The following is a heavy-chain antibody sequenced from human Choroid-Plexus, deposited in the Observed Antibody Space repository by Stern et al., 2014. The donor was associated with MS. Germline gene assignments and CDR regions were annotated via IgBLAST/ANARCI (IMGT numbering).Heavy chain of an antibody. J-gene: IGHJ5*02. CDR1: GFTFGSNA. CDR3: AKDRQYLTYFFDH. CDR2: VSYDGSNK. Sequence: VQLVESGGGVVQPGGPLRLSCVASGFTFGSNAMHWVRQAPGKGMEWVSGVSYDGSNKNYADSVKGRFTISRDNSQNTLYMQMSSLRPEDTAVYYCAKDRQYLTYFFDHWGQGSLVTVSS. V-gene: IGHV3-30*18. D-gene: IGHD2/OR15-2a*01.